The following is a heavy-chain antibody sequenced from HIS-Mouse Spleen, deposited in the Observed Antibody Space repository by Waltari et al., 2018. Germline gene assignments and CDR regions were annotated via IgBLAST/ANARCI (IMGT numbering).Heavy chain of an antibody. CDR2: CDPEDSET. CDR1: GYTLTELS. J-gene: IGHJ4*02. Sequence: QVQLVQSGAEVKKPGASVKVSCKVSGYTLTELSMHWVRQAPGKGLGWMRGCDPEDSETIYAQKCQGRVPLTEDTSTDTAYMELSSLRSEDTAVYYCATGSVSSSYPDYWGQGTLVTVSS. D-gene: IGHD6-6*01. V-gene: IGHV1-24*01. CDR3: ATGSVSSSYPDY.